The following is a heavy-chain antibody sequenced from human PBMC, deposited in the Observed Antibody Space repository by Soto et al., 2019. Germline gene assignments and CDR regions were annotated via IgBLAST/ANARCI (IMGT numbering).Heavy chain of an antibody. Sequence: LRLSCAASGITFSSYAMHWVRQAPGKGLEWVAVISYDGSNKYYADSVKGRFTISRDNSKNTLYLQMNSLRAEDTAVYYCAKSRPPYDRVVKPFDYWGQGALVTVSS. CDR1: GITFSSYA. J-gene: IGHJ4*02. D-gene: IGHD3-22*01. CDR3: AKSRPPYDRVVKPFDY. CDR2: ISYDGSNK. V-gene: IGHV3-30*18.